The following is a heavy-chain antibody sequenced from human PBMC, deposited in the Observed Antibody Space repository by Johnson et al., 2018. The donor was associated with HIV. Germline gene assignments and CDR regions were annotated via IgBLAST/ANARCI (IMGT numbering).Heavy chain of an antibody. CDR3: ARELIVGATNAFDI. V-gene: IGHV3-7*03. CDR2: IKQDGSEK. J-gene: IGHJ3*02. CDR1: GFTFSSYA. D-gene: IGHD1-26*01. Sequence: VQLVESGGGLIQPGGSLRLSCAASGFTFSSYAMHWVRQAPGKGLEWVANIKQDGSEKYYVDSVKGRFTISRDNSKNTLYLQMNSLRAEDTALYYCARELIVGATNAFDIWGQGTMVTVSS.